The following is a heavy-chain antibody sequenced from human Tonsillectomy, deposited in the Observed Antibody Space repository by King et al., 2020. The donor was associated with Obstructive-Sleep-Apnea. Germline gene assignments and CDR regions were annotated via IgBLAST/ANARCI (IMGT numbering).Heavy chain of an antibody. D-gene: IGHD1-26*01. CDR1: GFTFSSYA. J-gene: IGHJ6*02. Sequence: VQLVESGGGVVQPGRSLRLSCAASGFTFSSYAMHWVRQAPGKGLEWVAVISYDGSNKYYADSVKGRFTISRDNSKNTLYLQMNSLRAEDTAVYYCARDRRAVGAPRRIKYGMDVWGQGTTVTVSS. CDR3: ARDRRAVGAPRRIKYGMDV. V-gene: IGHV3-30-3*01. CDR2: ISYDGSNK.